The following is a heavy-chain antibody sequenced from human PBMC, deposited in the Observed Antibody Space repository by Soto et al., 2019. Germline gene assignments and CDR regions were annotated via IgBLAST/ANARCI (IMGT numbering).Heavy chain of an antibody. J-gene: IGHJ6*02. V-gene: IGHV3-23*01. CDR3: ARGSTYNFWSGYIYYGMDV. D-gene: IGHD3-3*01. Sequence: GGSLRLSCATSGFTFINHAMTWVRQAPGKAPQWVATVDGSGAAPFYAESVKGRFTISRDNSKNTLYLQMNSLRAEDTAVYYCARGSTYNFWSGYIYYGMDVWGQGTTVTVSS. CDR1: GFTFINHA. CDR2: VDGSGAAP.